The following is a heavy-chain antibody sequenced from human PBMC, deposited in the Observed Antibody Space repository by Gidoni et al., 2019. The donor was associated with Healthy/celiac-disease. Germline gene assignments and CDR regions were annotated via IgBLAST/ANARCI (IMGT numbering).Heavy chain of an antibody. V-gene: IGHV3-23*01. CDR3: AKGGPTSTMVQPVYFDY. Sequence: EVQLLESGGGLVQPGGSLRLSCAASGFTFSSYAMSWVRQAPGKGLEWVSAISGSGGSTYYADSVKGRFTISRDNSKNTLYLQMNSLRAEDTAVYYCAKGGPTSTMVQPVYFDYWGQGTLVTVSS. J-gene: IGHJ4*02. CDR1: GFTFSSYA. D-gene: IGHD3-10*01. CDR2: ISGSGGST.